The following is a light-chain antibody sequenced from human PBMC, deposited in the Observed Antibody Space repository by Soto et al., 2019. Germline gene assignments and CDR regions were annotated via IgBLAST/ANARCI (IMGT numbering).Light chain of an antibody. CDR3: QTWSTDIRV. V-gene: IGLV4-69*01. CDR2: LNNDGSH. CDR1: SGHNSYA. Sequence: QPVLTQPPSASASLGASVKLTCTLSSGHNSYAIAWHQQQPEKGPRYLMKLNNDGSHSKGDGIPDRFSGSSSGAERYLTISILQSEDEADYYCQTWSTDIRVFGGGTKLTVL. J-gene: IGLJ3*02.